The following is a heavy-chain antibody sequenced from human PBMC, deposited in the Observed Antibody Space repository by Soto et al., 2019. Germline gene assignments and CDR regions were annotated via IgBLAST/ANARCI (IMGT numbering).Heavy chain of an antibody. D-gene: IGHD2-21*02. CDR2: INACNGNT. V-gene: IGHV1-3*05. J-gene: IGHJ4*02. CDR3: WRIIVVATALAY. Sequence: QVQLVQSGAEEKKPGASVKVSCKASGYTFTSYAMHWVRQAPGQRLEWMGWINACNGNTKDSQKFQGRVTITRDTSASTGSMGLCSLRSEDSAVYCWWRIIVVATALAYWGQGTLVTVPS. CDR1: GYTFTSYA.